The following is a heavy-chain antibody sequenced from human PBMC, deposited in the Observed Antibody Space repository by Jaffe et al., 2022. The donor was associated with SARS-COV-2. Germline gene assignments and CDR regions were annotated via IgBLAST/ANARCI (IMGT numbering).Heavy chain of an antibody. CDR1: GFTFSSYG. Sequence: QVQLVESGGGVVQPGRSLRLSCAASGFTFSSYGMHWVRQAPGKGLEWVAVIWYDGSNKYYADSVKGRFTISRDNSKNTLYLQMNSLRAEDTAVYYCARLGCSGGSCYSDLGAFDIWGQGTMVTVSS. D-gene: IGHD2-15*01. CDR2: IWYDGSNK. V-gene: IGHV3-33*01. CDR3: ARLGCSGGSCYSDLGAFDI. J-gene: IGHJ3*02.